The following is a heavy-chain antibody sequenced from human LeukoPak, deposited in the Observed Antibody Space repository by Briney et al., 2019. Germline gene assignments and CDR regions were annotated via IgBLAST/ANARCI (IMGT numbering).Heavy chain of an antibody. CDR1: GYTFTSYG. CDR2: ISAYNGNT. V-gene: IGHV1-18*01. Sequence: GASVKVSCKASGYTFTSYGISWVRQAPGQGLEWMGWISAYNGNTNYAQKFQGRVTMTRDTSISTGYMELSRLRSDDTAVYYCARGGALYYDFWDWGQGTLVTVSS. J-gene: IGHJ4*02. D-gene: IGHD3-3*01. CDR3: ARGGALYYDFWD.